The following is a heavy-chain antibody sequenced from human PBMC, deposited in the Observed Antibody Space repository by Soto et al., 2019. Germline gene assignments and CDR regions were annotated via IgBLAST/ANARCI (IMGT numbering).Heavy chain of an antibody. V-gene: IGHV3-23*01. D-gene: IGHD2-2*02. CDR2: ISGSGGST. CDR1: GFTFSSYA. CDR3: AKVGVVVPAAIRTFDY. Sequence: GGSLRLSCAASGFTFSSYAMSWVRQAPGKGLEWVSAISGSGGSTYYADSVKGRFTISRDNSKNTLYLQMNSLRAEDTAVYYCAKVGVVVPAAIRTFDYWGQGTLVTVSS. J-gene: IGHJ4*02.